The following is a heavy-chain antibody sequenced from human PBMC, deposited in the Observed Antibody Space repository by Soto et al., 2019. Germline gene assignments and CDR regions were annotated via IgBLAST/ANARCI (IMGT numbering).Heavy chain of an antibody. D-gene: IGHD3-10*01. CDR1: GYTFTSYD. J-gene: IGHJ3*01. CDR2: MNPNSGNT. V-gene: IGHV1-8*01. CDR3: SIISHGFGASDF. Sequence: ASVKVSCKASGYTFTSYDINWVRQATGQGLKWMGWMNPNSGNTGYAQKFQGRVTMNRNTSISTDHMELISLRSEDTAVFFCSIISHGFGASDFWGQGTMVTV.